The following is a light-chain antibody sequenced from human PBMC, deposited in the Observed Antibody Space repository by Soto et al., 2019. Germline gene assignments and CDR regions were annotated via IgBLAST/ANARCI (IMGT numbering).Light chain of an antibody. Sequence: EIVMTQSPATLSVSQGERATLSCRASQNVSSNLAWYQQKPGQAPRLLIYGASTRATGIPARFSDSGSGTEFTLTVSSLQSEDFAVYYCQQCSNWPVTFGLGTRLEIK. CDR1: QNVSSN. V-gene: IGKV3-15*01. CDR3: QQCSNWPVT. J-gene: IGKJ5*01. CDR2: GAS.